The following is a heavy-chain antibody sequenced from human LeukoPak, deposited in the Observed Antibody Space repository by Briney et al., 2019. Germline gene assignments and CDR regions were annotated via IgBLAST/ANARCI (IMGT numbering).Heavy chain of an antibody. CDR3: ARDASVYYGSGSYFDY. V-gene: IGHV1-2*02. CDR1: GYTFTGYY. D-gene: IGHD3-10*01. J-gene: IGHJ4*02. CDR2: INPNSGGT. Sequence: ASVKVSCKASGYTFTGYYMHWVRQAPGQGLEWMGWINPNSGGTNYAQKFQGRVTMTRDTSISTAYMELSRLRSDGTAVHYCARDASVYYGSGSYFDYWGQGTLVTVSS.